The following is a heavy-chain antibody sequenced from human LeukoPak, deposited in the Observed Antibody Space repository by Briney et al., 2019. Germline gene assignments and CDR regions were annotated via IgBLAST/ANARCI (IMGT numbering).Heavy chain of an antibody. CDR2: INTNTGNP. D-gene: IGHD6-13*01. V-gene: IGHV7-4-1*02. Sequence: ASVKVSCKASGYTFIKYVMNWVRQAPGQGLEWMGWINTNTGNPTYAQGFTRRVVFSLDTSVTTAYLQISSLTAEDTAVYYCAVNLAAAGHPSYWGQGSLVTVSS. J-gene: IGHJ4*02. CDR1: GYTFIKYV. CDR3: AVNLAAAGHPSY.